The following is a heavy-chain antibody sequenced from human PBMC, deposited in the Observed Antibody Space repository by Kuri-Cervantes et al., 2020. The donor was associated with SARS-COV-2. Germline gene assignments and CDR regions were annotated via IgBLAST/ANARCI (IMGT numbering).Heavy chain of an antibody. D-gene: IGHD3-3*01. Sequence: ASVKVSCKASGYTFTSYAMHWVRQAPGQRLEWMGWINAGNGNTKYSQKFQGRVTITRDTSASTAYMELSSLRSEDTAVYYCAAPIYDFWSGYWDYYYGMDVWGQGTTVTVSS. CDR3: AAPIYDFWSGYWDYYYGMDV. V-gene: IGHV1-3*01. J-gene: IGHJ6*02. CDR1: GYTFTSYA. CDR2: INAGNGNT.